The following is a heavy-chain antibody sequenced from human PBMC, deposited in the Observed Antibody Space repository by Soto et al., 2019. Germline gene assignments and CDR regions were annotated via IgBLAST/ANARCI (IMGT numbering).Heavy chain of an antibody. V-gene: IGHV1-8*01. CDR3: ARGDSFSSSWYWFDS. D-gene: IGHD6-13*01. Sequence: ASVTVSCKASGYTFTGYGINWVRQAPGQGLEWMGWMNTNNGNTGYAQKFQGRVTMTRNTSISTAYMELSSLTSEDTAVYYCARGDSFSSSWYWFDSWGQGTPVTVSS. CDR2: MNTNNGNT. CDR1: GYTFTGYG. J-gene: IGHJ5*01.